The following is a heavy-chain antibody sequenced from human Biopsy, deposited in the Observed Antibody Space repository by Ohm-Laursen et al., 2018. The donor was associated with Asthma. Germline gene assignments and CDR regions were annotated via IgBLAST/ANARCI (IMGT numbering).Heavy chain of an antibody. CDR1: GFNFSYYS. J-gene: IGHJ4*02. D-gene: IGHD5-18*01. Sequence: SLRLSCAASGFNFSYYSMIWVRQAPGTGLEWVAAISSGSDYIFYADSVKGRFTISRDNAKNSLYLQMNSLRDEDTAVYYCARFKRGYSYGYAGVFDYWGQGTPVTVSS. CDR2: ISSGSDYI. V-gene: IGHV3-21*01. CDR3: ARFKRGYSYGYAGVFDY.